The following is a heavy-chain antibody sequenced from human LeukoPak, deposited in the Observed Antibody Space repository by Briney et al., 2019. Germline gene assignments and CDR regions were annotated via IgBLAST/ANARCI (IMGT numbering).Heavy chain of an antibody. CDR1: GFIFTDYG. J-gene: IGHJ4*02. CDR2: IRYDGSNK. D-gene: IGHD3-3*01. V-gene: IGHV3-30*02. CDR3: AKDRSYYDFWSGAQDY. Sequence: PGGSLRLSCAASGFIFTDYGMHWVRQAPGKGLEWVAFIRYDGSNKYYADSVKGRFTISRDNSKNTLYLQMNSLRAEDTAVYYCAKDRSYYDFWSGAQDYWGQGTLVTVSS.